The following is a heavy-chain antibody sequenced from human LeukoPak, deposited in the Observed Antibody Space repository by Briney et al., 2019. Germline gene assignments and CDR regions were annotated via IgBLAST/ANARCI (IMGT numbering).Heavy chain of an antibody. CDR2: IYYSGST. J-gene: IGHJ4*02. CDR1: GGSISSSSYY. V-gene: IGHV4-39*01. CDR3: ASVHGSSLPI. Sequence: SETLSLTCTVSGGSISSSSYYWGWIRQPPGKGLEWIGSIYYSGSTYYNPSLKSRVTISVDTSKNQFSLKLSSVTAADTAVYYCASVHGSSLPIWGQGTLVTVSS. D-gene: IGHD2-15*01.